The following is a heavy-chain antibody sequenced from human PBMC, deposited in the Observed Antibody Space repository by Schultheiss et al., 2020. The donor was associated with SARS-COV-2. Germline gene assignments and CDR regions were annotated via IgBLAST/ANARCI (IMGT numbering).Heavy chain of an antibody. Sequence: GGSLRLSCAASGFTVSSNYMSWVRQAPGKGLEWVSAISGSGGSTYYADSVKGRFTISRDNSKNTLYLQMNSLRAEDTAVYYCAKAQITMVRGAPSPFDYWGQGTLVTVSS. CDR2: ISGSGGST. D-gene: IGHD3-10*01. CDR1: GFTVSSNY. CDR3: AKAQITMVRGAPSPFDY. J-gene: IGHJ4*02. V-gene: IGHV3-23*01.